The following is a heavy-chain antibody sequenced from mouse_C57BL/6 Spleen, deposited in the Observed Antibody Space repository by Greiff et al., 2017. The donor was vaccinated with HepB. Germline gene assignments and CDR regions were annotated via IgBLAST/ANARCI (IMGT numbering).Heavy chain of an antibody. Sequence: QVQLQQPGAELVMPGASVKLSCKASGYTFTSYWMHWVKQRPGQGLEWIGEIDPSDSYTNYNQKFKGKSTLTVDKSSSTAYMQLSSLTSEDSAVYYCARHYGSSYGWFAYWGQGTLVTVSA. V-gene: IGHV1-69*01. J-gene: IGHJ3*01. CDR2: IDPSDSYT. CDR1: GYTFTSYW. D-gene: IGHD1-1*01. CDR3: ARHYGSSYGWFAY.